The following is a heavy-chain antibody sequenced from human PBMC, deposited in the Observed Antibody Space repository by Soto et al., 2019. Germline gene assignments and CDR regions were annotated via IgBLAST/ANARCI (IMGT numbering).Heavy chain of an antibody. Sequence: EVQLVESGGGLVKPGGSLRLSCAASGFTFSNAWMSWVRQAPGKGLEWVGRIKSKTDGGTTDYAAPVKGRFTISRDDSKNTLYLQMNSLKTEDTAVYYCTTRPSIMVYPSFDYWGQGTLVTVSS. CDR2: IKSKTDGGTT. D-gene: IGHD2-8*01. CDR1: GFTFSNAW. J-gene: IGHJ4*02. V-gene: IGHV3-15*01. CDR3: TTRPSIMVYPSFDY.